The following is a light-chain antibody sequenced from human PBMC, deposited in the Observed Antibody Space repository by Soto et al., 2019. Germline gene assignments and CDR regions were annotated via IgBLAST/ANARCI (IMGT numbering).Light chain of an antibody. V-gene: IGKV3-11*01. CDR2: DAS. J-gene: IGKJ3*01. Sequence: EIVLTQSPATLSLSPGERATLSCRASQSVGGFLAWYQQRSGQTPRLLIYDASKRAPGIPARFSGSGSGTDFTLTISSLEPEDLAVYYCQHRSNWLGTFGPGTKVDIK. CDR1: QSVGGF. CDR3: QHRSNWLGT.